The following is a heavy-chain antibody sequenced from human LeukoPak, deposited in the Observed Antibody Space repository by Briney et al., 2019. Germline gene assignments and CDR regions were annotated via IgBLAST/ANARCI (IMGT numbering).Heavy chain of an antibody. CDR2: INPSGGST. CDR1: GYTFTSYY. D-gene: IGHD5-24*01. Sequence: GASVKVSCKASGYTFTSYYMHWVRQAPGQGLEWMGIINPSGGSTNYAQKFQGRVTITADESTSTAYMELSSLRSEDTAVYYCARGKMATINDYYYYMDVWGKGTTVTISS. V-gene: IGHV1-46*01. J-gene: IGHJ6*03. CDR3: ARGKMATINDYYYYMDV.